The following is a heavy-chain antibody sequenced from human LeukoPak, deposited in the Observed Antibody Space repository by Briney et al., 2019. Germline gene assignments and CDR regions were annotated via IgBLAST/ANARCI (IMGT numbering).Heavy chain of an antibody. CDR1: GFIFSSRW. D-gene: IGHD4-17*01. CDR2: ISQGGNDK. V-gene: IGHV3-7*01. J-gene: IGHJ4*02. CDR3: ATLKDSVTTFDN. Sequence: QSGGSLRLSCAASGFIFSSRWMSWVRQAPGKGLEWVASISQGGNDKRHADSVKGRFTISRDNAKNSLSLQLSSPRAEDTAVYYCATLKDSVTTFDNWGQGTLVTVSS.